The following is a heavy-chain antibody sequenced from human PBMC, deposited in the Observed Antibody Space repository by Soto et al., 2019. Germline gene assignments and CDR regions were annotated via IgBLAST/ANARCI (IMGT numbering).Heavy chain of an antibody. V-gene: IGHV4-34*01. J-gene: IGHJ4*02. CDR3: ARGYESSRRYLPLLDY. D-gene: IGHD3-22*01. CDR2: ISHSGST. Sequence: WTWIRQTPGKGREWIGEISHSGSTNYNPSLMSRVTMSADTSKKQFSLRLSSVTAADTALYFCARGYESSRRYLPLLDYWGQGTLVTVSS.